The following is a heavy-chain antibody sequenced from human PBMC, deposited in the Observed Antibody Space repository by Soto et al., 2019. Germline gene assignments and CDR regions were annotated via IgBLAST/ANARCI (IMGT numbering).Heavy chain of an antibody. Sequence: EVQLVESGGGLVQPGGSLRLSCAASGFTFSSYAMHWVRQAPGKGLEYVSAISSNGGSTYYANSVKGRFTISRDNSKNTLYLQMGRLRAEDMAVYYCARASYFSSSTSCYDYWGQGTLVTVSS. V-gene: IGHV3-64*01. CDR3: ARASYFSSSTSCYDY. CDR1: GFTFSSYA. D-gene: IGHD2-2*01. CDR2: ISSNGGST. J-gene: IGHJ4*02.